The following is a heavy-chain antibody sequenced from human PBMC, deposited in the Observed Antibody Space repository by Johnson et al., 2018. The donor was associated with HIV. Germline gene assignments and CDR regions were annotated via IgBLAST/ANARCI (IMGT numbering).Heavy chain of an antibody. J-gene: IGHJ3*02. CDR3: ARGLYGSGSYYKSPLGAFDI. CDR1: GFTVSSNY. D-gene: IGHD3-10*01. V-gene: IGHV3-53*01. CDR2: IYSGGST. Sequence: VQLVESGGGVVQPGGSLRLSCAASGFTVSSNYMSWVRQAPGKGLEWVSVIYSGGSTYYADSVKGRFTISRDNSKNTLYLQMNSLRAEDTAVYYCARGLYGSGSYYKSPLGAFDIWGQGTMVTVSS.